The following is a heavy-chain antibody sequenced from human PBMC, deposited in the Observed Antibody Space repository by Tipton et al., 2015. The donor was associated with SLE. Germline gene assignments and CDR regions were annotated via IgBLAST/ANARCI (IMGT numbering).Heavy chain of an antibody. D-gene: IGHD1-26*01. J-gene: IGHJ4*02. V-gene: IGHV3-23*01. Sequence: GSLRLSCAASRFIFNDYAMSWVPQAPGKGLEWVSSITASGRDTYFADSVKGRFVISRDNSRDTLYLQMNSLRAEDTALYYCAKRPVGTIFHFDSWGQGTLVSVSS. CDR3: AKRPVGTIFHFDS. CDR2: ITASGRDT. CDR1: RFIFNDYA.